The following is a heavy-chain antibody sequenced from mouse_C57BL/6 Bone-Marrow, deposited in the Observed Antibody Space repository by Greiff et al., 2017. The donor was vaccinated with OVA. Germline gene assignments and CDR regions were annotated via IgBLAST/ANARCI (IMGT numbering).Heavy chain of an antibody. J-gene: IGHJ3*01. CDR1: GYTFTSYW. V-gene: IGHV1-61*01. D-gene: IGHD2-3*01. CDR3: ARIYDGYYFAY. CDR2: IYPSDSET. Sequence: QVQLQQPGAELVRPGSSVKLSCKASGYTFTSYWMDWVKQRPGQGLEWIGNIYPSDSETHYNQKFKDKATLTVDKSSSTAYMQLSSLTSEDPAVYYCARIYDGYYFAYWGQGTLVTVSA.